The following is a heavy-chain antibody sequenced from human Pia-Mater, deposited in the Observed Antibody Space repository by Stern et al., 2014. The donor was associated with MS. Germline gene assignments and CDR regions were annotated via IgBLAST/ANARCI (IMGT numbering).Heavy chain of an antibody. CDR3: ARGVTAVTNYVPNWCFDL. Sequence: QVQLQESGPGLVKPSETLSLTCTVSGASITNRDYWGWIRQPPGKGLEWIGSVYYSGITYYRPSLKSRAAISLDTSRNQFFLRLISVTATDTAVYFCARGVTAVTNYVPNWCFDLWGRGTLVTVSS. CDR1: GASITNRDY. J-gene: IGHJ2*01. CDR2: VYYSGIT. V-gene: IGHV4-39*02. D-gene: IGHD4-11*01.